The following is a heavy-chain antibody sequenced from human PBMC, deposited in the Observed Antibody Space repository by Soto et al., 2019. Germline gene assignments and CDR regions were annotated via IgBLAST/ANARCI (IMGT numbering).Heavy chain of an antibody. V-gene: IGHV4-31*03. CDR2: IYNSGNT. CDR3: AREGPYSRRHYYYAMDV. CDR1: GGSISSGGYY. J-gene: IGHJ6*02. Sequence: QVQLQESGPGLVKPSQTLSLTCTVSGGSISSGGYYWSWIRQHPGKGLEWIGCIYNSGNTFYNPSLKSRATMSVDTSENQFSLNLNSVTAADTAVYYCAREGPYSRRHYYYAMDVWGQGTTVTVSS. D-gene: IGHD6-13*01.